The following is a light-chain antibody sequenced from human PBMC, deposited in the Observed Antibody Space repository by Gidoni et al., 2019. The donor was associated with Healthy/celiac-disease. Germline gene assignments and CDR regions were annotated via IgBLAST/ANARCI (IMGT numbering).Light chain of an antibody. CDR1: KLGDKY. CDR2: QDS. CDR3: QAWDSRTVV. V-gene: IGLV3-1*01. Sequence: SYELTQPPSVSVSPGQTASITCSGDKLGDKYACWYQQKPGQSPVLVIYQDSKRPSGIPERFSGSHSGNTATLTISGTQAMDEADYYCQAWDSRTVVFGGGTKLTVL. J-gene: IGLJ2*01.